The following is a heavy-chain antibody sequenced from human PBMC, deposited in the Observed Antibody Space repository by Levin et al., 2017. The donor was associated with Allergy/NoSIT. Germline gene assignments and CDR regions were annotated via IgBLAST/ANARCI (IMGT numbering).Heavy chain of an antibody. D-gene: IGHD2-2*01. CDR2: INPNSGGT. J-gene: IGHJ4*02. CDR1: GYTFTGYY. CDR3: ARVAITSGGVVVPAARFDN. V-gene: IGHV1-2*06. Sequence: ASVKVSCKASGYTFTGYYMHWVRQAPGQGLEWMGRINPNSGGTNYAQKFQGRVTMTRDTSISTAYMELSRLRSDDTAVYYCARVAITSGGVVVPAARFDNWGQGTLVTVSS.